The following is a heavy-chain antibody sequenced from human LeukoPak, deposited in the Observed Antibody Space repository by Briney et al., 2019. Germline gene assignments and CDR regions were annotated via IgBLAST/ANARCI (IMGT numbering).Heavy chain of an antibody. D-gene: IGHD2-2*01. CDR1: DGSISNYY. CDR2: IYPSGST. J-gene: IGHJ3*02. CDR3: AREREGIVIVPPARGAFDI. Sequence: SETLSLTCSVSDGSISNYYWGWIRQPAGKGLEWIGRIYPSGSTNYKPSLKSRVTMSIDKSKNQFSLKLSSVTAADTAVYYCAREREGIVIVPPARGAFDIWGQGTMVTVSS. V-gene: IGHV4-4*07.